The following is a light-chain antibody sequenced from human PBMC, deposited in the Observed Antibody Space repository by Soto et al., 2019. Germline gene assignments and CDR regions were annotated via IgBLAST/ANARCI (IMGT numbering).Light chain of an antibody. CDR3: QQRSNWPRGFT. CDR2: DAS. J-gene: IGKJ3*01. Sequence: EIGLTQSPATLSMSPGERATLSCRASQSVSYYLAWYQQKPGQAPRLLIYDASNRATGIPARFSGSGSGTACTLTISSLEPEDFAVYYCQQRSNWPRGFTFGPGTKVEIK. CDR1: QSVSYY. V-gene: IGKV3-11*01.